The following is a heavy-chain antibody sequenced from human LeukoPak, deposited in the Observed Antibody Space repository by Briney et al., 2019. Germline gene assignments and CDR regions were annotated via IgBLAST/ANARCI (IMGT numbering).Heavy chain of an antibody. CDR2: ISSRSTTI. CDR1: GFTFSSYA. Sequence: PGGSLRLSCAASGFTFSSYAMSWVRQAPGKGLEWVSYISSRSTTIYYADSVKGRFTISRDNSKNTLYLQMNSLRVEDTAVYFCARDPGAFPYFFDSWGQGTLVTVSS. D-gene: IGHD4/OR15-4a*01. J-gene: IGHJ4*02. CDR3: ARDPGAFPYFFDS. V-gene: IGHV3-48*01.